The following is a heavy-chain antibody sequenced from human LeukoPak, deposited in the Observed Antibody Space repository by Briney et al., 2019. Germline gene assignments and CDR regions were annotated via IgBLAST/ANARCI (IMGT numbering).Heavy chain of an antibody. CDR3: ARRGYCSSTSCYNLDY. J-gene: IGHJ4*02. Sequence: GESLKISCKGSGYRFTSYWIGWVRQMPGKGLEWMGIIYPSDSDTRYSPSFQGQVTISADKSISTAYLQLSSLKASDTAMYYCARRGYCSSTSCYNLDYWGQGTLVTVSS. CDR1: GYRFTSYW. V-gene: IGHV5-51*01. D-gene: IGHD2-2*02. CDR2: IYPSDSDT.